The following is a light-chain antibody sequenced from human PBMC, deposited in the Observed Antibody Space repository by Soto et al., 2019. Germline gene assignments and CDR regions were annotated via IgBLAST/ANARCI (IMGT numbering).Light chain of an antibody. CDR1: QSINSW. J-gene: IGKJ1*01. V-gene: IGKV1-5*03. CDR3: KQYKSYWT. CDR2: KAS. Sequence: DIQMTQSPSTLSASVGDRVTITCRASQSINSWLAWYQQKPGKAPKLMIYKASSLESGVPSRVSGSGSGTEFTLIISSLQPDDFATYYGKQYKSYWTSGQGNQVESK.